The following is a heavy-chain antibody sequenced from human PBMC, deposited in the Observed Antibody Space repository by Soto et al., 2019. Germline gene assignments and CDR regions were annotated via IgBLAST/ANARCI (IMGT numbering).Heavy chain of an antibody. D-gene: IGHD3-3*01. V-gene: IGHV1-3*01. CDR1: GYTFTSYA. Sequence: GASVKVSCKASGYTFTSYAMHWVRQAPGQRLEWMGWINAGNGNTKYSQKFQGRVTITRDTSASTAYMELSSLRSEDTAVYYCARDRITIFGVVHNWFDPWGQGTLVTVSS. CDR3: ARDRITIFGVVHNWFDP. CDR2: INAGNGNT. J-gene: IGHJ5*02.